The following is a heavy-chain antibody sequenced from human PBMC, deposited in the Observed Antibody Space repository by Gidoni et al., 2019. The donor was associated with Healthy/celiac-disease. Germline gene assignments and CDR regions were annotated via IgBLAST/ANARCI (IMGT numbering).Heavy chain of an antibody. V-gene: IGHV3-7*01. D-gene: IGHD3-22*01. CDR2: LKQDGSEK. Sequence: EVQLVESGGGLVQPGGSLRLSCAASGFTFSSYWMSWVRQAPGKGLEWVANLKQDGSEKDYVDSVKGRFTISRDNAKNSLYLQMNSLRAEDTAVYYCATETYYYDSSGYYSGWGQGTLVTVSS. CDR3: ATETYYYDSSGYYSG. CDR1: GFTFSSYW. J-gene: IGHJ4*02.